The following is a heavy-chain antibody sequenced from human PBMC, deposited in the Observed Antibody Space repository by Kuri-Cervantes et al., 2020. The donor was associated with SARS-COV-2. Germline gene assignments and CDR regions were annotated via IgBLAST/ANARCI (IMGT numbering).Heavy chain of an antibody. V-gene: IGHV4-59*01. CDR1: GGSFSSYY. J-gene: IGHJ6*02. CDR2: IYYSEST. D-gene: IGHD3-10*01. Sequence: SETLSLTCTVSGGSFSSYYWSWIRQSPGKGLEWIGYIYYSESTNYNPSLKSRVTISVDTSKNQFSLKLSSVTAADTAVYHCARDNPHYYGSGSDYGMDVWGQGTTVTVSS. CDR3: ARDNPHYYGSGSDYGMDV.